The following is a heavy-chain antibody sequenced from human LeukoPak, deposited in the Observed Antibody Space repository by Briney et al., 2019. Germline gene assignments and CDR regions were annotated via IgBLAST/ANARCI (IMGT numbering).Heavy chain of an antibody. D-gene: IGHD3-22*01. Sequence: PGGSLRLSCAASGFTFSSYGMHWVRQAPGKGLEWVANIKQDGSEKYYVDSVKGRFTISRDNAKNSLYLQMNSLRAEDTAVYYCARDKSVYYDTSGSRFDYWGQGILVTVSS. CDR2: IKQDGSEK. J-gene: IGHJ4*02. CDR1: GFTFSSYG. CDR3: ARDKSVYYDTSGSRFDY. V-gene: IGHV3-7*01.